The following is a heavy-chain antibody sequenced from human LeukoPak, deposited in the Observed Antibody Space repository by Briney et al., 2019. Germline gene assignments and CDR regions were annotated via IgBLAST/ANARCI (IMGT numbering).Heavy chain of an antibody. CDR3: ARAALLYCGGDCYALDY. J-gene: IGHJ4*02. CDR2: IYSGGST. Sequence: GGSLRLSCAASGFTVSSNYMSWVRQAPGKGLEWFSVIYSGGSTYYADSVKGRFTISRDNFKNTLYLQMNSLRAEDTAVYYCARAALLYCGGDCYALDYWGQGTLVTVSS. CDR1: GFTVSSNY. D-gene: IGHD2-21*02. V-gene: IGHV3-66*01.